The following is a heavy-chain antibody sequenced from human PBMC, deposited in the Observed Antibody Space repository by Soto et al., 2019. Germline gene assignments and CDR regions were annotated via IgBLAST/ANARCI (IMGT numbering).Heavy chain of an antibody. CDR3: ARESAALNWFDP. Sequence: EVQLVESGGGLVQPGGSLRLSCAASGFTFSSYSMKWVRQAPGKGLEWVSYISSSSSTIYYADSVKGRFTISRDNAKNTLYLQMNSLRDEDTAVYYCARESAALNWFDPWGQGSLVTVSS. CDR1: GFTFSSYS. J-gene: IGHJ5*02. D-gene: IGHD2-2*01. CDR2: ISSSSSTI. V-gene: IGHV3-48*02.